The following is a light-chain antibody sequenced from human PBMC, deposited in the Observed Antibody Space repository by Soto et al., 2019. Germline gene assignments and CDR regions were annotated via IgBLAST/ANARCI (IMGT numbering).Light chain of an antibody. Sequence: DIQMTQSPSTLSASVGDRVITTCRASQSISSWLAWYQQKPGKVPNLLIYKASSLESGVPSRFSGSGSGTEFTLTISSLQPDDFATYYCQHYNSYSEAFGQGTKVDIK. J-gene: IGKJ1*01. CDR3: QHYNSYSEA. CDR1: QSISSW. V-gene: IGKV1-5*03. CDR2: KAS.